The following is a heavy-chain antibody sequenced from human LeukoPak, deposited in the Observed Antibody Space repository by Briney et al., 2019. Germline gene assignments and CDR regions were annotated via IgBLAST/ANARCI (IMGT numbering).Heavy chain of an antibody. V-gene: IGHV5-51*01. D-gene: IGHD6-13*01. CDR1: GYSFTSYW. CDR2: IYPGDSDT. J-gene: IGHJ4*02. Sequence: GEPLKVSCKGSGYSFTSYWIGWVRQMPGKGLEWMGIIYPGDSDTRYSPSFQGQVTISADKSISTAYLQWSSLKASDTAMYYCARPRYSSSWRLNPFDYWGQGTLVTVSS. CDR3: ARPRYSSSWRLNPFDY.